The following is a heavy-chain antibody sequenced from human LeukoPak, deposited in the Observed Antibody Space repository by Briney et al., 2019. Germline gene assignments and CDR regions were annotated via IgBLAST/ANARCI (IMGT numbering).Heavy chain of an antibody. CDR2: INHSGST. D-gene: IGHD4-17*01. CDR3: AREFDGDYPTYYYYYYMDV. CDR1: GGSFSGYY. V-gene: IGHV4-34*01. Sequence: SETLSLTCAVYGGSFSGYYWSWIRQPPGKGLEWIGEINHSGSTNYNPSLKSRVTMSVDTSKNQFSLKLSSVTAADTAVYYCAREFDGDYPTYYYYYYMDVWGKGTTVTISS. J-gene: IGHJ6*03.